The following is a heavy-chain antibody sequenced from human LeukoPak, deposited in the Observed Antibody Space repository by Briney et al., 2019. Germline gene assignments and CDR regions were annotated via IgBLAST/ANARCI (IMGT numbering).Heavy chain of an antibody. D-gene: IGHD3-3*02. Sequence: ASVKVSCKVSGHTLTELSMHRVRQAPGKGLEWMGGFDPEDGETIYAQKFQGRVTMTEDTSTDTAYMELSSLRSEDTAVYYCAIAHKGFLSPMRYGMDVWGKGTTVTVSS. CDR1: GHTLTELS. J-gene: IGHJ6*04. V-gene: IGHV1-24*01. CDR2: FDPEDGET. CDR3: AIAHKGFLSPMRYGMDV.